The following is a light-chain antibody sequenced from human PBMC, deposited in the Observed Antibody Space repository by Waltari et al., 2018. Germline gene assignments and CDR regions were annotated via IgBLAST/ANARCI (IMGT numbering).Light chain of an antibody. Sequence: DIQLTQSHSTLSASVGARFTITFRASQSISKWLAWYQHKPGKDPKLLIYKASTLESGVPSRFSGSGSGTEFTLTISSLQPDDFATYYCQQYNSYSLLSFGGGTKVEIE. CDR2: KAS. V-gene: IGKV1-5*03. J-gene: IGKJ4*01. CDR1: QSISKW. CDR3: QQYNSYSLLS.